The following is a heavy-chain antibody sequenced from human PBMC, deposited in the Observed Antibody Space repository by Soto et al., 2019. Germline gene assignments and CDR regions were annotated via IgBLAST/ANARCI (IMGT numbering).Heavy chain of an antibody. Sequence: PGGSLRLSCAASGFTFSSYGMHWVRQAPGKGLEWLAVIWSDGSNAYYADSVKGRFTVSRDNSENSLYLQMNSLRAEDTAVYYCARDWDDYWGQGTPVTVSS. CDR1: GFTFSSYG. CDR2: IWSDGSNA. V-gene: IGHV3-33*01. CDR3: ARDWDDY. D-gene: IGHD1-26*01. J-gene: IGHJ4*02.